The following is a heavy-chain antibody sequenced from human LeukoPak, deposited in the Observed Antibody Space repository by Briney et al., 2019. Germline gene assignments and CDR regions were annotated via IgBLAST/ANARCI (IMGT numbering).Heavy chain of an antibody. CDR3: TTGTGNYYYY. V-gene: IGHV3-74*01. CDR1: GSTFSRYW. CDR2: VKSDGSDT. D-gene: IGHD1-14*01. Sequence: GGSLRLSCAASGSTFSRYWMHWVRQAPGKGLVWVSRVKSDGSDTTYADSVKGRFTISRDNAKNTLYLQMDSLRAEDTAVYYCTTGTGNYYYYWGQGTLVTVAS. J-gene: IGHJ4*02.